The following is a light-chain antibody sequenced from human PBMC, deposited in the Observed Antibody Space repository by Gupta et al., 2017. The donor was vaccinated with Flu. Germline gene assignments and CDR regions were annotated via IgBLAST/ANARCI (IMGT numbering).Light chain of an antibody. CDR1: SGTIASNF. V-gene: IGLV6-57*03. J-gene: IGLJ3*02. Sequence: NFMLTQPHSVSESPGKTVTISCTRSSGTIASNFMQWYQQRPGSAPTTVIYEDDQSPSGVPDRFSGSIDSSSNSASLTISGLKTEDEAYYYCQSFDASTWVFGGGTKLTVL. CDR2: EDD. CDR3: QSFDASTWV.